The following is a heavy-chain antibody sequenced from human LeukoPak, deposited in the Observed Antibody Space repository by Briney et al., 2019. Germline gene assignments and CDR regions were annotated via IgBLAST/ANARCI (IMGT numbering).Heavy chain of an antibody. Sequence: GASVKVSCKASGGTFSSYAISWVRQVPGQGLEWMGRIIPILGIANYAQKFQGRVTITADKSTSTAYMELSSLRSEDTAVYYCAVGYCSSTSCPGDYWGQGTLVTVSS. CDR2: IIPILGIA. D-gene: IGHD2-2*01. CDR3: AVGYCSSTSCPGDY. J-gene: IGHJ4*02. CDR1: GGTFSSYA. V-gene: IGHV1-69*04.